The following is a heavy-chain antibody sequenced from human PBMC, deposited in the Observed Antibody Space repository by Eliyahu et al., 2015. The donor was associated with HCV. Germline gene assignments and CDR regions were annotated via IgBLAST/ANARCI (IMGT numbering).Heavy chain of an antibody. CDR3: ARDRPPMTTVTLDYYYYYGMDV. CDR1: GFPFSSYA. V-gene: IGHV3-30-3*01. J-gene: IGHJ6*02. D-gene: IGHD4-17*01. CDR2: ISYDGSNK. Sequence: QVQLVESGGGVVQPGRSLRLSCAASGFPFSSYAXHWVRQAPGKGLEWVAVISYDGSNKYYADSVKGRFTISRDNSKNTLYLQMNSLRAEDTAVYYCARDRPPMTTVTLDYYYYYGMDVWGQGTTVTVSS.